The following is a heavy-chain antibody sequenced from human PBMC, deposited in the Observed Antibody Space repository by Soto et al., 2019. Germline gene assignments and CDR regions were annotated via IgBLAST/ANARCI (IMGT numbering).Heavy chain of an antibody. V-gene: IGHV3-33*01. CDR2: IWYDGSNK. CDR3: ARENGYSSLDY. D-gene: IGHD5-18*01. Sequence: QVQLVESGGGVVQPGRSLRLSCAASGFTFSSYGMHWVRQAPGKGLEWVAVIWYDGSNKYYADSVKGRFTISRDNSKNTLYLQMNSLRAEDTAVDYCARENGYSSLDYWGQGTLVTVSS. J-gene: IGHJ4*02. CDR1: GFTFSSYG.